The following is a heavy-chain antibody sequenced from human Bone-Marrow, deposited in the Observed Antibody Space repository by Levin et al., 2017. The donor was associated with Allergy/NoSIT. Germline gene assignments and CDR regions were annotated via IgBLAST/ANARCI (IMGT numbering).Heavy chain of an antibody. CDR3: AGDPLDYGTNSGDY. CDR2: IYHGGRT. V-gene: IGHV4-4*02. CDR1: GGSISSSTW. Sequence: ASETLSLTCTVSGGSISSSTWWSWVSQSPGKGLEWIGEIYHGGRTNYNPSLKSRVSMSVDKSKSQFSLKLSSVTAADTAVYYWAGDPLDYGTNSGDYWGQGTLVTVSS. J-gene: IGHJ4*02. D-gene: IGHD4-17*01.